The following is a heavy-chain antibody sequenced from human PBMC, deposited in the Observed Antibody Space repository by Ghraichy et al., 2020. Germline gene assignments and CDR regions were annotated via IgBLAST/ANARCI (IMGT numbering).Heavy chain of an antibody. V-gene: IGHV1-2*06. CDR1: GYTGYY. Sequence: ASVKVSCRPSGYTGYYIHWVRQAPRQGLEWMGRINPNCGDTNYAQKFQGRVTMTRDTSVSTVHMELSSLRSDDTAVYYCALWFGVADFHGPFDLWGQGTPVTVSS. CDR3: ALWFGVADFHGPFDL. CDR2: INPNCGDT. J-gene: IGHJ5*02. D-gene: IGHD3-10*01.